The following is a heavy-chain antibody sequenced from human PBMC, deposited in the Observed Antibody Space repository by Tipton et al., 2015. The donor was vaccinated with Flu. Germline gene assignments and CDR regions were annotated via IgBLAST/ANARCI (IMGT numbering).Heavy chain of an antibody. V-gene: IGHV1-18*04. CDR2: ISAYNGNT. J-gene: IGHJ4*02. Sequence: QLVQSGAEVKKPGASVKVSCKASGYTFTSYGISWVRQAPGQGLEWMGWISAYNGNTNYAQKLQGRVTMTTDTSTSTAYMELRSLRSGDTAVYYCARVTYSGYISPLAAAGNFDYWGQGTLVTVSS. CDR1: GYTFTSYG. CDR3: ARVTYSGYISPLAAAGNFDY. D-gene: IGHD6-13*01.